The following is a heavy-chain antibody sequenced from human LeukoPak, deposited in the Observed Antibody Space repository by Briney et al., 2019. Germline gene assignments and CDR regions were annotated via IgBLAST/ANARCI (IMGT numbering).Heavy chain of an antibody. J-gene: IGHJ4*02. V-gene: IGHV3-30*18. CDR2: ISYDGSNK. CDR3: AKEGQWHPAGYFDY. D-gene: IGHD6-19*01. Sequence: GGSLRLSCAASGFTFSSYWMSWVRQAPGKGLEWVAIISYDGSNKYYADSVKGRFTISRDNSKNTLYLQMNSLRAEDTAVYYCAKEGQWHPAGYFDYWGQGTLVIVSS. CDR1: GFTFSSYW.